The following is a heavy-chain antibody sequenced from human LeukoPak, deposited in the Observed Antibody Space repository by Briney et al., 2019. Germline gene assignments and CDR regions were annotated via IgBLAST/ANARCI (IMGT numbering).Heavy chain of an antibody. J-gene: IGHJ4*02. Sequence: SETLSLTCTLSGGSISSYYWNWIRQSPGKGLEWIGYSSYSGRNNYNPSLKSRVTISVGTSKNQFSLKLSSVTAADTAVYYCARAGWHNHGELFDYWGQGTLVTVSS. D-gene: IGHD3-10*01. V-gene: IGHV4-59*01. CDR1: GGSISSYY. CDR3: ARAGWHNHGELFDY. CDR2: SSYSGRN.